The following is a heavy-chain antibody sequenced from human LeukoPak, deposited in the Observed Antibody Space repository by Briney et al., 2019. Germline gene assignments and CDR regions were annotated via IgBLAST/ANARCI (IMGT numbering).Heavy chain of an antibody. D-gene: IGHD3-22*01. J-gene: IGHJ5*02. Sequence: ASVKVSCKASGYTFTGHYMHWVRQAPGQGLEWMGWINPNNDGTNYAQKFQGRVTMTRDTSINTAYMELSRLRSDDTAVYYCARDLDSSGYYFRGFDPWGQGTLVTVSS. CDR3: ARDLDSSGYYFRGFDP. CDR2: INPNNDGT. V-gene: IGHV1-2*02. CDR1: GYTFTGHY.